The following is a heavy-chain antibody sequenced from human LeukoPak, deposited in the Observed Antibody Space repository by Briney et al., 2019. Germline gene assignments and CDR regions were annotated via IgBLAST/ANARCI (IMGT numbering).Heavy chain of an antibody. J-gene: IGHJ6*02. Sequence: GGSLRLSCAVSGFTFSSYSMNWVRQAPGKGLEWVSTITRDGSETYYADSVKGRFAISRDNSKNTLYLQMNSLRAEDTAVYYCAKYTNTTYYYYGMDVWGQGTTVTVSS. V-gene: IGHV3-21*04. CDR2: ITRDGSET. D-gene: IGHD2-2*02. CDR3: AKYTNTTYYYYGMDV. CDR1: GFTFSSYS.